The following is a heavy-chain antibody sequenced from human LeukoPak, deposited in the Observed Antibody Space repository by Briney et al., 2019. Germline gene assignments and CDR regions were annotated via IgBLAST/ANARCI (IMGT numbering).Heavy chain of an antibody. D-gene: IGHD2-2*01. CDR2: IYYSGST. J-gene: IGHJ4*02. Sequence: SETLSLTCTVSGGSISSSSYYWGWIRQPPGKGLEWIGSIYYSGSTYYNPSLKSRVTISVDTSKNQFSLKLSSVTAADTAVYYCARHCSSTSCYPGDFDYWGQGTLVTVSS. V-gene: IGHV4-39*01. CDR3: ARHCSSTSCYPGDFDY. CDR1: GGSISSSSYY.